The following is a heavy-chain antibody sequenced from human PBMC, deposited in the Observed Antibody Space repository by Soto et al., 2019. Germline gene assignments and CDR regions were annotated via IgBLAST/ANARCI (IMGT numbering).Heavy chain of an antibody. CDR2: IIPIFGTA. Sequence: SVKVSCKASGGTFSSYAISWVRQAPGQGLEWMGGIIPIFGTANYAQKFQGRVTITADESTSTAYMELSSLRSEDTAVYYCARARAQGSPFDYWGQGTLVTVSS. D-gene: IGHD3-10*01. CDR1: GGTFSSYA. CDR3: ARARAQGSPFDY. J-gene: IGHJ4*02. V-gene: IGHV1-69*13.